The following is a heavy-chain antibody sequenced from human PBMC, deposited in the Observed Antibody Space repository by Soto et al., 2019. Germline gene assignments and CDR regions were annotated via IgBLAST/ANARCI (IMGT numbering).Heavy chain of an antibody. V-gene: IGHV4-31*11. Sequence: SETLSLTCAVSGGSIISASYSWNWIRQSPGRGLEWIGHIYSSGSTYYNPSLKSRVSISVDTSNNQFSLKLTSVTAADTAVYFCAREDAARIERWFDAWGQGILVTVS. CDR3: AREDAARIERWFDA. J-gene: IGHJ5*02. CDR2: IYSSGST. D-gene: IGHD6-6*01. CDR1: GGSIISASYS.